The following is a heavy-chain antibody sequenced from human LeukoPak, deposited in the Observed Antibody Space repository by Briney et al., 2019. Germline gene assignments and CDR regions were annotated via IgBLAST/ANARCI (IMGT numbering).Heavy chain of an antibody. CDR3: ARVIGSYYYYYYMDV. V-gene: IGHV1-18*01. Sequence: ASVKVSCKASGYTFTNFGISWVRQAPGQGLEWMGWISAYNGNTNYAQKLQGRVTMTTDTSTSTAYMELRSLRSDDTAVYYCARVIGSYYYYYYMDVWGKGTTVTVSS. J-gene: IGHJ6*03. D-gene: IGHD1-26*01. CDR2: ISAYNGNT. CDR1: GYTFTNFG.